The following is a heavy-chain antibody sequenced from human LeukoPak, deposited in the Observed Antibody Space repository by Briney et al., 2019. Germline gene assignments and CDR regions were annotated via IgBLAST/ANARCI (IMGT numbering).Heavy chain of an antibody. CDR1: GFTFTNYG. Sequence: GGSLRLSCAASGFTFTNYGMHWVRQAPGKGLEWVAVIWYDGSNKYYADSVKGRFTISRDNSKNTLYLQMNSLRAEDTAVYYCARELAAWGQGTLVTVSS. CDR3: ARELAA. J-gene: IGHJ4*02. CDR2: IWYDGSNK. D-gene: IGHD6-13*01. V-gene: IGHV3-33*01.